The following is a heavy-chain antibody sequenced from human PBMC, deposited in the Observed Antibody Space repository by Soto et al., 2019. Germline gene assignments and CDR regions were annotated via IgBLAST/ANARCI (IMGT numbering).Heavy chain of an antibody. Sequence: QVQLQQWGAGLLKPSETLSLTCAVYGGSFSGYYWSWIRQPPGKGLEWIGEINHSGSTNYNPSLKSRVTISVDTYKNQFSLKLSSVTAADTAVYYCARGMRRWERPIGGVGYYYYYGMDVWGQGTTVTVSS. CDR3: ARGMRRWERPIGGVGYYYYYGMDV. V-gene: IGHV4-34*01. J-gene: IGHJ6*02. CDR2: INHSGST. CDR1: GGSFSGYY. D-gene: IGHD1-26*01.